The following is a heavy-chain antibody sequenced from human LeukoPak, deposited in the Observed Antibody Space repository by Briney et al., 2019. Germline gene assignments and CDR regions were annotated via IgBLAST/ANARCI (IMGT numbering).Heavy chain of an antibody. CDR2: TNPNSGGT. CDR1: GYTFTDYY. CDR3: ARWPVTGDDAFDI. D-gene: IGHD7-27*01. Sequence: ASVKVSCKASGYTFTDYYMHWVRQAPGQGLEWMGWTNPNSGGTNYAQKFQGRVTMTRDTSISTAYMELSRLRSDDTAVYYCARWPVTGDDAFDIWGQGTMVTVSS. V-gene: IGHV1-2*02. J-gene: IGHJ3*02.